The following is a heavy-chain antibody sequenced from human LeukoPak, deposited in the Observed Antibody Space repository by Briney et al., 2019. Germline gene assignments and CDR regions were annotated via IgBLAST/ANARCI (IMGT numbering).Heavy chain of an antibody. Sequence: GGSLRLSCAASGFTFSSYSMNWVRQAPGKGLEWVSSISGSSSYIYYADSVKGRFTISRDNAKNSLYLQMNSLRAEDTAVYYCARGYCSGGSCPNHWGQGTLVTVSS. D-gene: IGHD2-15*01. CDR2: ISGSSSYI. CDR3: ARGYCSGGSCPNH. J-gene: IGHJ5*02. CDR1: GFTFSSYS. V-gene: IGHV3-21*01.